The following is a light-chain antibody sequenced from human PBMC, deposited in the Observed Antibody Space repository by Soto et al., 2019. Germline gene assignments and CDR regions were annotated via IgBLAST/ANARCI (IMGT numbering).Light chain of an antibody. J-gene: IGKJ3*01. CDR2: AAS. Sequence: EVLLTQSPATLSLSPGERATLSCRAGQSISNYLAWYQQKPGQAPRLLIYAASNRATDIPARFSGSGSGTDFTLTISSLEPDDFEVYYCQHGRAFGPGTKVEIK. CDR1: QSISNY. V-gene: IGKV3-11*01. CDR3: QHGRA.